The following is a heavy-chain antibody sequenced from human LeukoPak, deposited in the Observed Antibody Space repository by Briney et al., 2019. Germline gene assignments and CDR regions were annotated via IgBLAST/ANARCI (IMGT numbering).Heavy chain of an antibody. Sequence: SQTLSLTCALSGDSVSSNSAAWSWIRQSPSRGLEWLGRTYYRSKWYNDYAVSVKSRITINPDTSKNPFSLQLNSVTPEDTAVYYCARVDWSSGWYYFDYWGQGTLVTVSS. CDR3: ARVDWSSGWYYFDY. CDR2: TYYRSKWYN. CDR1: GDSVSSNSAA. V-gene: IGHV6-1*01. J-gene: IGHJ4*02. D-gene: IGHD6-19*01.